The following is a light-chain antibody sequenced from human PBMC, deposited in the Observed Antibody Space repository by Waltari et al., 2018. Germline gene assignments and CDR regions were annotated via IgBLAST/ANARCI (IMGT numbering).Light chain of an antibody. V-gene: IGLV3-19*01. CDR2: GKN. Sequence: SSELTQDPAVSVALGQTVRITCQGDSLRSYYESWYQQKPGQAPVLVIYGKNNRPSGIPDRFSGSSSGNTAALTITGAQAEDEADYYCNSRDSSGNHPHVVFGGGTKLTVL. CDR3: NSRDSSGNHPHVV. J-gene: IGLJ2*01. CDR1: SLRSYY.